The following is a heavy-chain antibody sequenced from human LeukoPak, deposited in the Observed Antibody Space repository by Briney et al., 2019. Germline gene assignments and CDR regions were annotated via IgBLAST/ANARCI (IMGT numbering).Heavy chain of an antibody. V-gene: IGHV4-59*01. CDR2: IYYTGST. J-gene: IGHJ3*02. D-gene: IGHD2-8*01. CDR3: ARSKSATMLDVFDI. Sequence: SETLSLTCTVSGGSISSYYWSWIRQPPEKGLEWIAYIYYTGSTNYNPSLKSRVTISVDTSKNQFSLRVSSATPADTAVYYCARSKSATMLDVFDIWGQGTMVTVSS. CDR1: GGSISSYY.